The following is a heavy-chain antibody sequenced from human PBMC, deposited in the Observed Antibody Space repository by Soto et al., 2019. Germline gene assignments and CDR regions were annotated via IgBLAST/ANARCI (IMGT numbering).Heavy chain of an antibody. CDR3: TTHYYDSSGSTFDY. CDR2: ISYDGSNK. J-gene: IGHJ4*02. Sequence: PGGSLRLSCAASGFTFSSYAMHWVRQAPGKGLEWVAVISYDGSNKYYADSVKGRFTISRDNSKNTLYLQMNSLRAEDTAVYYCTTHYYDSSGSTFDYWGQGTLVTVSS. D-gene: IGHD3-22*01. V-gene: IGHV3-30-3*01. CDR1: GFTFSSYA.